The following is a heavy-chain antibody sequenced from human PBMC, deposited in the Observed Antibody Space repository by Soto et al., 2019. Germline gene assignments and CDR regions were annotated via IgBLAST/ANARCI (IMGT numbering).Heavy chain of an antibody. Sequence: SVKVSCKASGGTFSSYTISWVRQAPGQGLEWMGRIIPILGIANYAQKFQGRVTITADKSTSTAYMELSSLRSEDTAVYYCEAVAAPRIGAFDIWGQGTMVTVSS. CDR2: IIPILGIA. D-gene: IGHD6-19*01. CDR1: GGTFSSYT. CDR3: EAVAAPRIGAFDI. J-gene: IGHJ3*02. V-gene: IGHV1-69*02.